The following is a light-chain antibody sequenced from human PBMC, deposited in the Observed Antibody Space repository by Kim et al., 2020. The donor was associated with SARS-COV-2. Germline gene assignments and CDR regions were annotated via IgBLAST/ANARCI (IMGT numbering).Light chain of an antibody. CDR1: RNNIGSKS. V-gene: IGLV1-44*01. J-gene: IGLJ3*02. CDR2: YDD. Sequence: GQRVTTSCTGGRNNIGSKSVNWYQQYPGPAPQLLIDYDDGRPSGISERVSCSKSANSASLAISGVESEDEADYYCETWDDSLDVWMFGGGTQLTVL. CDR3: ETWDDSLDVWM.